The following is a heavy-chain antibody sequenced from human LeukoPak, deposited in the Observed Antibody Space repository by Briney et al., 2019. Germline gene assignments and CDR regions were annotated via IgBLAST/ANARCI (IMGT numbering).Heavy chain of an antibody. CDR2: IYPGESDT. Sequence: GESLKISCKGSGYSFTSYWIGWVRQMPGKGLEWMGIIYPGESDTRYSPSFQGQVTISADKSISTAYLQWSSLKASDTAMYYCARHAYYYGSGSYYNPDYWGQGTLVTVSS. D-gene: IGHD3-10*01. J-gene: IGHJ4*02. V-gene: IGHV5-51*01. CDR1: GYSFTSYW. CDR3: ARHAYYYGSGSYYNPDY.